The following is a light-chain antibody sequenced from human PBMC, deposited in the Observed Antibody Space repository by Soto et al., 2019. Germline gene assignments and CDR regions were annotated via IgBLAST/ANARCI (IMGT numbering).Light chain of an antibody. CDR3: QQYNYWPPLT. V-gene: IGKV3-15*01. Sequence: EIVMTQSPATLSVSPGERATLSRRASQSVGRNLAWYQQKPGQAPRLLISGASTRATDIPARFSGSGSGTEFTLTISSLQSEDFAVYFCQQYNYWPPLTFGGGTKVEIK. CDR1: QSVGRN. CDR2: GAS. J-gene: IGKJ4*01.